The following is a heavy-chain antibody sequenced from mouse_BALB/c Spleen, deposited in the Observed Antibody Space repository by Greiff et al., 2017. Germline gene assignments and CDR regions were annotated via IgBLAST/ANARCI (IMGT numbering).Heavy chain of an antibody. D-gene: IGHD2-14*01. CDR2: ISSGGGST. CDR3: SRQPYYRYGKGYYAMDY. J-gene: IGHJ4*01. V-gene: IGHV5-12-1*01. Sequence: DVQLVESGGGLVKPGGSLKLSCAASGFAFSSYDMSWVRQTPEKRLEWVAYISSGGGSTYYPDTVKGRFTISRDNAKNTLYLQMSSLKSEDTAMYYCSRQPYYRYGKGYYAMDYWGQGTSVTVSS. CDR1: GFAFSSYD.